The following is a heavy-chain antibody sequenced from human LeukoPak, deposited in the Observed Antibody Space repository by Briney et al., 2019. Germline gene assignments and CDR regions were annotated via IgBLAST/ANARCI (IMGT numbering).Heavy chain of an antibody. Sequence: SETLSLTCTVSGGSISSSSYYWGWIRQPPGKGLEWIGSIYYSGSTHYNPSLKSRVTISVDTSKNQFSLKLSSVTAADTAVYYCARPVYYDSSFDYWGQGTLVTVSS. D-gene: IGHD3-22*01. J-gene: IGHJ4*02. CDR1: GGSISSSSYY. CDR3: ARPVYYDSSFDY. CDR2: IYYSGST. V-gene: IGHV4-39*01.